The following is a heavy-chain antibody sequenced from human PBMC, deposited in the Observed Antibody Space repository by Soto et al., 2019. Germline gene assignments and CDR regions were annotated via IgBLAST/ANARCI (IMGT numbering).Heavy chain of an antibody. CDR3: ASLSYDFWSGYPARPFDY. D-gene: IGHD3-3*01. CDR2: IYYSGST. J-gene: IGHJ4*02. V-gene: IGHV4-59*01. Sequence: SETLSLTCTVSGGSISSYYWSWIRQPPGKGLEWIGYIYYSGSTNYNPSLKSRVTISVDTSKNQFSLKLSSVTAADTAVYYCASLSYDFWSGYPARPFDYWGQGTLVTVSS. CDR1: GGSISSYY.